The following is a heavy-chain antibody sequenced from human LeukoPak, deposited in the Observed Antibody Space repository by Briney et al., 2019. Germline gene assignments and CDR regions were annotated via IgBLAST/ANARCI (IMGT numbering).Heavy chain of an antibody. CDR3: ARDPGYYFDY. V-gene: IGHV4-39*07. Sequence: SETLSLTCTVSGGSISSSSYYWGWIRQPPGKGLEWIGNIYFRGNTYYNPSLESRVTISIDTSKNQFSLKLSSVTAADTAVYYCARDPGYYFDYWGQGTLVTVSS. J-gene: IGHJ4*02. CDR2: IYFRGNT. CDR1: GGSISSSSYY.